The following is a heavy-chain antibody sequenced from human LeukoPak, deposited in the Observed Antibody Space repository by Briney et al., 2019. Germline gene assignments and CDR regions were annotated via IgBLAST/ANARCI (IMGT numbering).Heavy chain of an antibody. J-gene: IGHJ4*02. Sequence: SETLSLTCTVSGGSISSYYWSWIRQPPGKGLEWIGYIYYSGSTNYNPSLKSRVTISVDTSKNQFSLKLSSVTAADTAVYYCVYYYGSGSVEYWGQGTLVTVSS. CDR2: IYYSGST. V-gene: IGHV4-59*08. CDR1: GGSISSYY. D-gene: IGHD3-10*01. CDR3: VYYYGSGSVEY.